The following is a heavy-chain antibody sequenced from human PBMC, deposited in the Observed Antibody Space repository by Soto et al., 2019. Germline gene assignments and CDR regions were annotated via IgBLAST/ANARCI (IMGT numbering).Heavy chain of an antibody. V-gene: IGHV1-18*01. CDR3: ARAFFYQGSDSRGYSFDAFDF. J-gene: IGHJ3*01. D-gene: IGHD3-22*01. Sequence: QVQLVQSGAEVKKPGASVKVSCKASGYTFTSSGVSWVRQAPGQGLEWMGWISAPTGSSEYAQRFQGRVTMTTARSTSTAYMELRSLRSDDTAVYYCARAFFYQGSDSRGYSFDAFDFWGPGTLVTVSS. CDR1: GYTFTSSG. CDR2: ISAPTGSS.